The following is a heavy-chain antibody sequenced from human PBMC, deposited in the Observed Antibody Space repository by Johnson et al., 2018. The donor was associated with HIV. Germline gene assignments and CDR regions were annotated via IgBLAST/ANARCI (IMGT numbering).Heavy chain of an antibody. CDR2: IRGSGGST. CDR1: GFTFSSYD. D-gene: IGHD5-12*01. Sequence: VKLVESGGGLVQPGGSLRLSCVASGFTFSSYDMNWVRQAPGKGLEWVSGIRGSGGSTCYADSVKGRFIISRDNAKNSLYLQMNSLRAEDTALYYCARMGGYVVVDAFDIWGQGTMVTVSS. V-gene: IGHV3-20*04. CDR3: ARMGGYVVVDAFDI. J-gene: IGHJ3*02.